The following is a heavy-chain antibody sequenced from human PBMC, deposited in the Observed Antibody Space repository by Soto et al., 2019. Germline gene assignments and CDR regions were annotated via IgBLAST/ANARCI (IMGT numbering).Heavy chain of an antibody. D-gene: IGHD6-13*01. CDR3: ARGLSRSCPFAY. V-gene: IGHV1-8*01. CDR2: MNPNSGNT. CDR1: GYTFTSYD. Sequence: QVQLVQSGAEVKKPGASVKVSCKASGYTFTSYDINWVRQATGQGLEWMGWMNPNSGNTGYAQKFRGRVTMTGNTSTTTAYMELSSLRSQHPAVFCGARGLSRSCPFAYWGQGTLGGASS. J-gene: IGHJ4*02.